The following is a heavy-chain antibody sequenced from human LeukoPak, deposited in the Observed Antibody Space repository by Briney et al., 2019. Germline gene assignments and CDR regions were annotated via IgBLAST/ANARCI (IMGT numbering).Heavy chain of an antibody. J-gene: IGHJ4*02. CDR3: AKDQGSSGWYYFEY. CDR2: ISGSGGST. V-gene: IGHV3-23*01. D-gene: IGHD6-19*01. Sequence: QAGGSLRLSCAASGFTFSSYAMSCVRHDPGKGLEWGSGISGSGGSTYYADSVKGRFTLSRDNCKNTLHLQMNSMRAEDPAVYYCAKDQGSSGWYYFEYWGQGTLVTVSS. CDR1: GFTFSSYA.